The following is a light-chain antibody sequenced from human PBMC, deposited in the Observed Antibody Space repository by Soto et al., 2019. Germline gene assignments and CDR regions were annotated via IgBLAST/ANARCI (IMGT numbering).Light chain of an antibody. Sequence: DIQMTQSPSSLSASVGDRVTITCRASQGISHYLAWYQQKSGKIPKLLIYAASTLQSGVPSRFSGSGSGTDFTLSISGLQPEDVATYYCQHYDSVPSITFGQGTRLEIK. CDR1: QGISHY. CDR3: QHYDSVPSIT. V-gene: IGKV1-27*01. CDR2: AAS. J-gene: IGKJ5*01.